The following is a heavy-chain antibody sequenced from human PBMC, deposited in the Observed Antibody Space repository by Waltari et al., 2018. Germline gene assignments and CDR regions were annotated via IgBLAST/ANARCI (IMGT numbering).Heavy chain of an antibody. CDR3: ARGHPFTIVSPRYYYYYYMDV. CDR2: INHMGNT. D-gene: IGHD3-9*01. CDR1: SGSLTGYH. J-gene: IGHJ6*03. Sequence: QVHLQQWGAGLLKPSETLSLTCGVYSGSLTGYHWNWIRQAPGKGLEWRGYINHMGNTDYNPALESRVTISADTSKNQFSLHLTSVTAADTAVYYCARGHPFTIVSPRYYYYYYMDVWDKGTAVTVSS. V-gene: IGHV4-34*01.